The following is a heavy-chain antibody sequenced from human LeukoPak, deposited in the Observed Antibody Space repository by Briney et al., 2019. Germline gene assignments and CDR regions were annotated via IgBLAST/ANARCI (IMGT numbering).Heavy chain of an antibody. J-gene: IGHJ4*02. CDR3: ATTGSGSYYDY. V-gene: IGHV3-74*01. D-gene: IGHD1-26*01. CDR1: GFSFSSSW. Sequence: GGSLRLSCAASGFSFSSSWMHWVRQVPGKGLVWVSRINDDETSTSYADSVKGRFTTSRDNAKNTPYLQMNSLRAEDTAVYYCATTGSGSYYDYWGQGTLVTVSS. CDR2: INDDETST.